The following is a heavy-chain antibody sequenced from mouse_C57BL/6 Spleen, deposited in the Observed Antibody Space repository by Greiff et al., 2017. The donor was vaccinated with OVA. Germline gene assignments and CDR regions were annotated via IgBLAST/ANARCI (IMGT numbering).Heavy chain of an antibody. V-gene: IGHV3-1*01. Sequence: EVQLVESGPGMVKPSQSLSLTCTVTGYSITSGYDWHWIRHFPGNKLEWLGYISYSGSTNYNPSLKSRISITHDTSKHHFFLKLNSVTTEDTATYYCARDGDGYDLYWYFDVWGTGTTVTVSS. J-gene: IGHJ1*03. CDR3: ARDGDGYDLYWYFDV. CDR1: GYSITSGYD. CDR2: ISYSGST. D-gene: IGHD2-2*01.